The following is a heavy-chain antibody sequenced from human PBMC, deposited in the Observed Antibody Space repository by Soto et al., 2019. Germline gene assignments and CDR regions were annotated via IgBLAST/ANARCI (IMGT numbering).Heavy chain of an antibody. Sequence: ASVKVSCKASGYTFTGYYMHWVRQAPGQGLEWMGWINPNSGGTNYAQKFQGRVTMTRDTSISTAYMELSRLRYDDTAVYYCAREGGDIVLMVYAIPRYYYYGMDVWGQGTRVTLSS. V-gene: IGHV1-2*02. CDR3: AREGGDIVLMVYAIPRYYYYGMDV. CDR1: GYTFTGYY. J-gene: IGHJ6*02. CDR2: INPNSGGT. D-gene: IGHD2-8*01.